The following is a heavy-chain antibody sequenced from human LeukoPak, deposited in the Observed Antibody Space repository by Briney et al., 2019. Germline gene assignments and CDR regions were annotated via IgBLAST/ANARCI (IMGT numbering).Heavy chain of an antibody. CDR3: ARERNFYYFDY. V-gene: IGHV3-21*01. CDR2: ITGDCNYI. J-gene: IGHJ4*02. Sequence: GGSLRLTCAASGFTFNDYTMTWVRQAPGKGLEWVSSITGDCNYIFYADSVKGRFTISRDNAQNSLFLELNSLRGEDTAVYYCARERNFYYFDYWGQGALVTVSS. CDR1: GFTFNDYT. D-gene: IGHD3-3*01.